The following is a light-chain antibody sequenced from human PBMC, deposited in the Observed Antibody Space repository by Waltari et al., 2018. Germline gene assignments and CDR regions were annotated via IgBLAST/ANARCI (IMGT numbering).Light chain of an antibody. CDR3: QQFGGSPKYT. Sequence: EIVLTQSPGTLSLSPGERATLSCRASQIISNNYLAWYQAKPGQAPRLRIYGISHRATGIPDRFSGGGSGTDFTLTISRLEPEDFAVYYCQQFGGSPKYTFGQGTKLEIK. J-gene: IGKJ2*01. CDR1: QIISNNY. V-gene: IGKV3-20*01. CDR2: GIS.